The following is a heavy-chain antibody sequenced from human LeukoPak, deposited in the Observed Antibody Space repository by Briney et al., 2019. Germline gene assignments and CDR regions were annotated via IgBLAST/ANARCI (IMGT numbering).Heavy chain of an antibody. CDR3: AREYSSSSGPGGFDP. CDR2: INWNGGST. Sequence: GGSLRLSCAASGSTFDDYGMSWVRQAPGKGLEWVSGINWNGGSTGYVDSVKGRFTISRDNAKNSLYLQMNSLRAEDTALYYCAREYSSSSGPGGFDPWGQGTLVTVSS. V-gene: IGHV3-20*04. J-gene: IGHJ5*02. D-gene: IGHD6-6*01. CDR1: GSTFDDYG.